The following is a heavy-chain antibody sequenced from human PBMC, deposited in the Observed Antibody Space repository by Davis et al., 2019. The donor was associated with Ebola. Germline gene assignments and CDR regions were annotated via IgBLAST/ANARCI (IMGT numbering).Heavy chain of an antibody. J-gene: IGHJ6*02. CDR1: GFTFSDYD. V-gene: IGHV3-48*01. Sequence: GESLKISCAASGFTFSDYDMNWVRQAPGKGLEWVSYISSSSSIIYYADSVKGRFTISRDNAKNSLYLQMNSLRAEDTAVYYCARVRCSGGSCYYYYGMDVWGQGTTVTVSS. CDR3: ARVRCSGGSCYYYYGMDV. CDR2: ISSSSSII. D-gene: IGHD2-15*01.